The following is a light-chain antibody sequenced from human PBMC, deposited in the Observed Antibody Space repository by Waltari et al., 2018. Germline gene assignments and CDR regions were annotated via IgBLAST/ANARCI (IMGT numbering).Light chain of an antibody. V-gene: IGKV3-15*01. CDR1: QSVSSD. CDR2: GAS. CDR3: QQYNNWPQT. J-gene: IGKJ1*01. Sequence: EIVMTQSPATLSVFPGERATLSCRASQSVSSDLVWYQQKPGQAPRLLISGASTRATGIPARCSGSGSGTEFTLTISSMQSEDFAVYYCQQYNNWPQTFGQGTKVEIK.